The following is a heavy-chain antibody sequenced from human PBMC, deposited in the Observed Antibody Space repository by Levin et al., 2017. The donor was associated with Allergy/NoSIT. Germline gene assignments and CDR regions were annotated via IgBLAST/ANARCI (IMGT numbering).Heavy chain of an antibody. CDR3: AREANPYYYYYGMDV. V-gene: IGHV4-39*07. Sequence: SETLSLTCTVSGGSISSSSYYWGWIRQPPGKGLEWIGSIYYSGSTYYNPSLKSRVTISVDTSKNQFSLKLSSVTAADTAVYYCAREANPYYYYYGMDVWGQGTTVTVSS. CDR1: GGSISSSSYY. CDR2: IYYSGST. J-gene: IGHJ6*02.